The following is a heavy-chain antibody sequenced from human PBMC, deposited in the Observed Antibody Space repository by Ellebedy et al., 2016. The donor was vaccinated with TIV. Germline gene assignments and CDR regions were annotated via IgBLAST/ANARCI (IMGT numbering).Heavy chain of an antibody. J-gene: IGHJ4*02. V-gene: IGHV4-39*01. Sequence: MPGGSLRLSCTVSGGSISSSGHYWAWVRQPPGKGLEWIGTIPYSVRTYYNPSLKSQIVMSVDTSKNQFSLKLSSVTAADTAVYYFASNRIYDILTGYQFDYWGQGTLVTVSS. CDR1: GGSISSSGHY. D-gene: IGHD3-9*01. CDR3: ASNRIYDILTGYQFDY. CDR2: IPYSVRT.